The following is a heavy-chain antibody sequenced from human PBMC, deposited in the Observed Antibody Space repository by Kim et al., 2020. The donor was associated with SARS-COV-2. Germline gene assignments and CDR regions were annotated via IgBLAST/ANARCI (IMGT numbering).Heavy chain of an antibody. V-gene: IGHV4-59*08. Sequence: SETLSLTCTVSGGSISGYYWSWIRQPPGKGLEWIGYVSYSGSTNYNPSLKRRVTISADTSKNQFSLKLSSVTAADTAVYYCARHGATVAPLWAWGQGTLVTVSS. CDR2: VSYSGST. CDR3: ARHGATVAPLWA. J-gene: IGHJ4*02. CDR1: GGSISGYY. D-gene: IGHD2-15*01.